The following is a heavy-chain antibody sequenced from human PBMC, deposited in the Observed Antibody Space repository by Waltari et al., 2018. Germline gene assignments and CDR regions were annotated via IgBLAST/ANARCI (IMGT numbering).Heavy chain of an antibody. Sequence: QVQLQQWGAGLLKPSETLSLTCAVYGGSFSGYYWSWIRQPPGKGLEWIGEINHSGSTNYNPSLKSRVTISVDTSKNQFSLKLSSVTAADTAVYYCARGDSSGYSVDYWGQGTLVTVSS. V-gene: IGHV4-34*01. CDR2: INHSGST. D-gene: IGHD3-22*01. CDR3: ARGDSSGYSVDY. J-gene: IGHJ4*02. CDR1: GGSFSGYY.